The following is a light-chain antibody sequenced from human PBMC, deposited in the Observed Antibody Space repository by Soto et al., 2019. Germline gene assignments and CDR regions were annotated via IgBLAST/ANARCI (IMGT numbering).Light chain of an antibody. J-gene: IGKJ1*01. CDR2: GAS. CDR1: QSVSSNY. CDR3: QQYGSLSWT. V-gene: IGKV3-20*01. Sequence: GGRATLSCRASQSVSSNYLAWYQQKPGQAPRLLIYGASTRATGVPDRFSGSGSGTDFTLTISRLEPEDFAVYHCQQYGSLSWTLGQGTKVDIK.